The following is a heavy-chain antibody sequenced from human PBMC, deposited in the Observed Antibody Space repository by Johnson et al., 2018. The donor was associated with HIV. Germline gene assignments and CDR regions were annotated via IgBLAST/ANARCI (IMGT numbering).Heavy chain of an antibody. J-gene: IGHJ3*02. CDR2: ISGSGGST. CDR1: GFTFSSYA. V-gene: IGHV3-23*04. CDR3: ARDHRSSWYRGFGGAFDI. D-gene: IGHD6-13*01. Sequence: VQLVESGGGVVQPGRSLRLSCAASGFTFSSYAMSWVRQAPGKGLEWVSAISGSGGSTYYLGSVKGRFTISRENAKNSLYLQMNSLRAEDTAVYYCARDHRSSWYRGFGGAFDIWGQGTMVTVSS.